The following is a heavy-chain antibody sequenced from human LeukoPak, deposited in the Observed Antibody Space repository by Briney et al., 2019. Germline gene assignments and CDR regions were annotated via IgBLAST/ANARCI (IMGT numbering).Heavy chain of an antibody. Sequence: GGSLRLSCVASEFTFTSYELNWVRQAPGKGLEWVSYISSSGNTISYADSVKGRFTISRDNAKNSLYLQVISLRDEDTAVYYCARGKYSSGWYWFDPWGQGTLVTVSS. CDR1: EFTFTSYE. V-gene: IGHV3-48*03. CDR3: ARGKYSSGWYWFDP. CDR2: ISSSGNTI. D-gene: IGHD6-19*01. J-gene: IGHJ5*02.